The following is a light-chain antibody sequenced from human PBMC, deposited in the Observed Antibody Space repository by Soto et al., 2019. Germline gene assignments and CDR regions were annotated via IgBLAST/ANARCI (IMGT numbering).Light chain of an antibody. CDR1: QSISSW. CDR3: QHYNSDSEA. CDR2: KAS. J-gene: IGKJ1*01. V-gene: IGKV1-5*03. Sequence: DIQMTQSPSTLSASVGDRVTITCRASQSISSWLAWYQQKPGKAPKLLIYKASTLKSGVPSRFSGSGSGTEFTLTISSLQPDDFSTYYCQHYNSDSEAVGKGTKVDIK.